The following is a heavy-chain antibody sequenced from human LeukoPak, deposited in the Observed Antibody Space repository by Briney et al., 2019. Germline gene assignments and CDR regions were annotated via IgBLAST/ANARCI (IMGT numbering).Heavy chain of an antibody. Sequence: GGSLRLSCAASGFTVSSNYMGWVRQAPGKGLEWVSVIYSGGRTDYADSVKGRFTISRDNSKNTVYLQMNSLRVEDTAVYYCARDSQYCSSGSCSPGASDIWGQGTMVT. CDR3: ARDSQYCSSGSCSPGASDI. CDR2: IYSGGRT. D-gene: IGHD2-15*01. CDR1: GFTVSSNY. J-gene: IGHJ3*02. V-gene: IGHV3-53*01.